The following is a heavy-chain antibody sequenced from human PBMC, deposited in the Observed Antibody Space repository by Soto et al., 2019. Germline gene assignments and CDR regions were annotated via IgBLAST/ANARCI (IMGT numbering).Heavy chain of an antibody. J-gene: IGHJ5*02. D-gene: IGHD3-3*01. V-gene: IGHV4-61*01. CDR3: ARRRGYMPTVTNWFDP. CDR2: IYYSGST. Sequence: SETLSLTCTVSGGSVSSGSYYWSWIRQPPGKGLEWIGYIYYSGSTNYNPSLKSRVTISVDTSKNQFSLKLSSVTAADTAVYYCARRRGYMPTVTNWFDPWGQGNLVTVSS. CDR1: GGSVSSGSYY.